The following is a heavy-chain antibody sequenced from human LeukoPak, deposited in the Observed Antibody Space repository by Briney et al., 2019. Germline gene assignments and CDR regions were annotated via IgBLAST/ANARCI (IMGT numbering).Heavy chain of an antibody. CDR3: ARAPCDPPNY. D-gene: IGHD2-21*02. Sequence: GGPLRLSCAASGFTFSNYWMSWVRQAPGKGLEWVANIKQDGSEKYHVDSVKGRFTISRDNAKNSLYLQMNSLRAEDTAMYYCARAPCDPPNYWGQGTLVTVSS. CDR2: IKQDGSEK. V-gene: IGHV3-7*03. J-gene: IGHJ4*02. CDR1: GFTFSNYW.